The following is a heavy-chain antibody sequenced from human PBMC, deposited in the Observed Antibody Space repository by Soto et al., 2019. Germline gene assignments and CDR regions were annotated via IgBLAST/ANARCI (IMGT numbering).Heavy chain of an antibody. D-gene: IGHD2-15*01. V-gene: IGHV4-31*03. CDR3: ARGGASSKWFAP. J-gene: IGHJ5*02. CDR2: IGYSGAT. Sequence: SETLSLTCTVSGGSITSGGSFWSWIRQHPGKGPEWIAFIGYSGATSYNPSLASRVTISADTYKSQFSLNLRSVTAADTALYYCARGGASSKWFAPWGQGTLVTVSS. CDR1: GGSITSGGSF.